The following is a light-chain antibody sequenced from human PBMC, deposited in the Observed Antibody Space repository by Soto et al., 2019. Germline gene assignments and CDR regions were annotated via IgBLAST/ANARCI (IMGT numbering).Light chain of an antibody. CDR1: QSVSSSY. J-gene: IGKJ2*01. V-gene: IGKV3-20*01. Sequence: EIVLTQSPGTLSLSPGERATLSCRASQSVSSSYLAWYQQKPGQAPRLLIYGASSRATGIPDRFSGSGSVTDFTLTISRLEPEDFAVYYCQQYGSSPPEVAFGQGTKLEIK. CDR3: QQYGSSPPEVA. CDR2: GAS.